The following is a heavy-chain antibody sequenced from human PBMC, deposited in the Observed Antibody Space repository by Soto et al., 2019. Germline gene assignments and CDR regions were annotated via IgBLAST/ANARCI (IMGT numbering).Heavy chain of an antibody. CDR2: IYYSGST. CDR1: GGSISSYY. D-gene: IGHD3-10*01. V-gene: IGHV4-59*01. CDR3: ARVWGGAFDI. J-gene: IGHJ3*02. Sequence: QVQLQESGPGLVKPSETLSLTCTVSGGSISSYYWSWIRQPPGKGLEWIGYIYYSGSTNYNPSLKSRVTRSVDTSKNRFSLKLSSVTAADTAVYYCARVWGGAFDIWGQGTMVTVSS.